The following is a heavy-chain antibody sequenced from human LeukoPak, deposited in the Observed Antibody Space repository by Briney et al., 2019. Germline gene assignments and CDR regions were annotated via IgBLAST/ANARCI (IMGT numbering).Heavy chain of an antibody. Sequence: ASVKVSCKASGYTFTSYDINWVRQATGQGLKWMGWMNPNSGNTGYPQKFQGRVTMTRNTSISTAYMELSSLRSEDTAVYYCARTRYYGSGSYLYFDYWGQGTLVTVSS. D-gene: IGHD3-10*01. CDR1: GYTFTSYD. V-gene: IGHV1-8*01. CDR3: ARTRYYGSGSYLYFDY. J-gene: IGHJ4*02. CDR2: MNPNSGNT.